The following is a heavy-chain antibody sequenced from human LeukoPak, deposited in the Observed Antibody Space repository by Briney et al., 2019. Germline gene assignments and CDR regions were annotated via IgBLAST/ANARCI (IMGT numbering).Heavy chain of an antibody. CDR1: GGSISSYY. J-gene: IGHJ4*02. D-gene: IGHD1-7*01. Sequence: SETLSLTCTVSGGSISSYYWSWIRQPPGKGLDWIGYIYYSGSTNYNPSLRSRVNISVDTSKTQFSLKLSSVTAADTAVYYCARHPRGGITGTIRYYFDYWGQGTLVTVSS. CDR3: ARHPRGGITGTIRYYFDY. V-gene: IGHV4-59*08. CDR2: IYYSGST.